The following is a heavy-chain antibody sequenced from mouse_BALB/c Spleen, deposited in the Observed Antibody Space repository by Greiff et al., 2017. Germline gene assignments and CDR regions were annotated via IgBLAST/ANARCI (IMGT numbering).Heavy chain of an antibody. V-gene: IGHV1S22*01. Sequence: LQQPGSELVRPGASVKLSCKASGYTFTSYWMHWVKQRHGQGLEWIGNIYPGSGSTNYDEKFKSKGTLTVDTSSSTAYMHLSSLTSEDSAVYYCTRTGGLRRSLYFDDWGQGTTLTVSS. D-gene: IGHD2-2*01. CDR1: GYTFTSYW. CDR2: IYPGSGST. J-gene: IGHJ2*01. CDR3: TRTGGLRRSLYFDD.